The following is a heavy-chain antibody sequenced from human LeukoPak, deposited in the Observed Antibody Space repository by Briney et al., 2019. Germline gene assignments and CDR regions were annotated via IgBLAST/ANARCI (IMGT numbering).Heavy chain of an antibody. V-gene: IGHV1-69*02. D-gene: IGHD6-6*01. J-gene: IGHJ4*02. CDR1: GGTFSSYT. Sequence: ASVKVSCKASGGTFSSYTISWVRQAPGQGLEWMGRIIPILGIANYPQKFQGRVTITADKSTSTAYMELSSLRSEDTAVYYCARVESSSSDIDYWGQGTLVTVSS. CDR2: IIPILGIA. CDR3: ARVESSSSDIDY.